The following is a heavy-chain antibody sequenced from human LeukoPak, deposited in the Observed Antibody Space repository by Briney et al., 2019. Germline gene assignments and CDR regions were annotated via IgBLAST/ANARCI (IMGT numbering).Heavy chain of an antibody. D-gene: IGHD2-21*01. CDR3: ATAPHMYFFDF. V-gene: IGHV4-39*07. Sequence: SETLSLTCTVSGGSISSSSYYWGWIRQPPGKGLEWIGSIYYSGSTYYNPSLKSRVTISVDTSKNQFSLKLSSVTAADTAIYYCATAPHMYFFDFWGHGTLVTVSS. J-gene: IGHJ4*01. CDR2: IYYSGST. CDR1: GGSISSSSYY.